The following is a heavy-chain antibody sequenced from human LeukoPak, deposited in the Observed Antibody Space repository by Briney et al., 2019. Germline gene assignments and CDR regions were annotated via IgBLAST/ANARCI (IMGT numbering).Heavy chain of an antibody. Sequence: ASVKVSCKTSGYYFSTYSINWVRQVPGQGLEWVGWINCDNGNTNYAQKFQGRVTMTTDTHTTTAYMELGSLTSDDTAVYYCAREWKGGDNWGQGSLVTVSS. CDR3: AREWKGGDN. D-gene: IGHD1-1*01. CDR1: GYYFSTYS. CDR2: INCDNGNT. J-gene: IGHJ4*02. V-gene: IGHV1-18*01.